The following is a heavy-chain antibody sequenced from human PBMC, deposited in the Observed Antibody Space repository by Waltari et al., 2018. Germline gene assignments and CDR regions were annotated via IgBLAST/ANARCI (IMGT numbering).Heavy chain of an antibody. J-gene: IGHJ4*02. Sequence: QVQLQQWGAGLLKPSETLSLTCAVYGGSFSGYYWSWIRQPPGKGLEWIGEINHSGSTNYNPSLKSRVTRSVDTSKNQFSLKLSSVTAADTAVYYCARGDYGDYFSSFDYWGQGTLVTVSS. CDR3: ARGDYGDYFSSFDY. D-gene: IGHD4-17*01. V-gene: IGHV4-34*01. CDR1: GGSFSGYY. CDR2: INHSGST.